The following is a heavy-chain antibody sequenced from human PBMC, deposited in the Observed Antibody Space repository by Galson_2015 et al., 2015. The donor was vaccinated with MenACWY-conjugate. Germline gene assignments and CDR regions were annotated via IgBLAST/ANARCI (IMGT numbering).Heavy chain of an antibody. CDR1: GFTFSSYS. J-gene: IGHJ4*02. CDR3: ARDRTVVVVAARITTFDY. D-gene: IGHD2-15*01. CDR2: ISSSSSTI. Sequence: LRLSCAASGFTFSSYSMNWVRQAPGKGLEWVSYISSSSSTIYYADSVKGRFTISRDNAKNTLYLQMNSLRAEDTAVYYCARDRTVVVVAARITTFDYWAREPWSPSPQ. V-gene: IGHV3-48*04.